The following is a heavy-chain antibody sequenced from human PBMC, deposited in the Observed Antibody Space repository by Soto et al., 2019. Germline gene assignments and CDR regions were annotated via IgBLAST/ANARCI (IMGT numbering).Heavy chain of an antibody. CDR1: GFTVSTYT. Sequence: GGSLRLSCSASGFTVSTYTMGWVRLAPGKGLEWVSTIFSGGVTTKYADSVTGRFSISRDNSKNILYLQMNSLGVDDTVVYYCARDRQPEGIWTFDYRGRGILVTVSS. J-gene: IGHJ4*02. V-gene: IGHV3-23*01. CDR2: IFSGGVTT. D-gene: IGHD1-1*01. CDR3: ARDRQPEGIWTFDY.